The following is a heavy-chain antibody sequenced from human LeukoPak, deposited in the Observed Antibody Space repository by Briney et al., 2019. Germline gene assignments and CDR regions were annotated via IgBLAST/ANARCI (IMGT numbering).Heavy chain of an antibody. Sequence: SQTLSLTFAICGDSVSSNSVTWNWLTQSPSRGLEWLGRTYYRSTWYNDYAVSVRRRITVNPDTSKNQYPLNLNPVTAEDTAVYYCGRRLTQYDCFDPWGQGILVTVSS. CDR2: TYYRSTWYN. J-gene: IGHJ5*02. CDR1: GDSVSSNSVT. V-gene: IGHV6-1*01. CDR3: GRRLTQYDCFDP. D-gene: IGHD2-2*01.